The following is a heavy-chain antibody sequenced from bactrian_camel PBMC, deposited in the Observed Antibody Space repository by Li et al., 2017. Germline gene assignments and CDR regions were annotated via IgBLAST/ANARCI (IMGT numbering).Heavy chain of an antibody. CDR1: GYPGGRFF. CDR2: IYTGGRNA. CDR3: AAGYMGWCSRLNQGDFVT. V-gene: IGHV3S6*01. J-gene: IGHJ6*01. D-gene: IGHD3*01. Sequence: HVQLVESGGGSVQPGGSLRLSCTTSGYPGGRFFMAWFRQAPGKEREGVAGAGIYTGGRNAYYDDSVKGRFTISKDNAKNTLYLQMNSLKPEDTAMYYCAAGYMGWCSRLNQGDFVTWGQGTQVTVS.